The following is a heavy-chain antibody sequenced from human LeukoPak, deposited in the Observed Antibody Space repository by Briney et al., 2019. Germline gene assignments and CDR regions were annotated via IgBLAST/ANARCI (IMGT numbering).Heavy chain of an antibody. CDR3: AISDYYYDSSEY. CDR2: INPNSGGT. CDR1: GYTFTGYY. D-gene: IGHD3-22*01. Sequence: ASVKVSCKASGYTFTGYYMHWVRQAPGQGLEWMGWINPNSGGTTYAQKFQDRVTMTRDMPTNTVYMELSSLRYEDTAVYYCAISDYYYDSSEYWGQGTLVTVSS. J-gene: IGHJ4*02. V-gene: IGHV1-2*02.